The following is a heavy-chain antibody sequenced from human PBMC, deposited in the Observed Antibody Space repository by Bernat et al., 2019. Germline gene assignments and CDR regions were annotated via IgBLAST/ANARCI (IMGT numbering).Heavy chain of an antibody. V-gene: IGHV3-66*01. D-gene: IGHD2-2*01. CDR3: AKDTGSSTSSLSYMDV. CDR2: IYSGGST. Sequence: EVQLVESGGGLVQPGGSLRLSCAASGFTVSSNYMSWVRQAPGKGLEWVSVIYSGGSTYYADSVKGRFTISRDNAKNSLYLQMNSLRAEDTALYYCAKDTGSSTSSLSYMDVWGKGTTVTVSS. CDR1: GFTVSSNY. J-gene: IGHJ6*03.